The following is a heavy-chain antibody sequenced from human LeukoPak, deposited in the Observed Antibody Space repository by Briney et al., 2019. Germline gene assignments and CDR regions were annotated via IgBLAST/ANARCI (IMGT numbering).Heavy chain of an antibody. CDR2: INHSGST. CDR3: ARVRRIAAAGPYGMDV. D-gene: IGHD6-13*01. V-gene: IGHV4-34*01. CDR1: GGSFSGYY. Sequence: SETLSLTCAVYGGSFSGYYWSWIRQPPGKGLEWIGEINHSGSTNYSPSLKSRVTISVDTSKNQFSLKLSSVTAADTAVYYCARVRRIAAAGPYGMDVWGQGTTVTVSS. J-gene: IGHJ6*02.